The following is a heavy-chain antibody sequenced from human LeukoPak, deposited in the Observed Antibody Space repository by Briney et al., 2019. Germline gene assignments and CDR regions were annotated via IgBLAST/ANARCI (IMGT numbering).Heavy chain of an antibody. Sequence: SETLSLTCTVSGGSISSSSYYWSWIRQPPGKGLEWMGEINHSGSTNYNPSLKSRATISVDTSKKQFSLKLSSLTAADTAVYYCARGSCSGGSCYLYNYYHYMDVWGKGTTVTVSS. J-gene: IGHJ6*03. CDR3: ARGSCSGGSCYLYNYYHYMDV. CDR1: GGSISSSSYY. D-gene: IGHD2-15*01. V-gene: IGHV4-39*07. CDR2: INHSGST.